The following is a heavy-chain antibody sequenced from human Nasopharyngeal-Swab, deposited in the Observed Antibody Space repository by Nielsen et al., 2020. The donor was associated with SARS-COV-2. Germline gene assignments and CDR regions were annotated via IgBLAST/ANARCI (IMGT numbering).Heavy chain of an antibody. D-gene: IGHD2-15*01. CDR3: ARDQIVQVRLAYYYYGMDV. V-gene: IGHV1-2*06. CDR2: INPNSGGT. CDR1: GYTFTGYY. Sequence: ASVKVSCKASGYTFTGYYMHWVRQAPGQGLEWMGQINPNSGGTNYAQKFQGRVTMTRDTSISTAYMELSRLRSDDTAVYYCARDQIVQVRLAYYYYGMDVWGQGTTVTVSS. J-gene: IGHJ6*02.